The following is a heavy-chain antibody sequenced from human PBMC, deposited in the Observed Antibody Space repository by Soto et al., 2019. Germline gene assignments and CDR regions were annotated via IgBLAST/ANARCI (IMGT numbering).Heavy chain of an antibody. J-gene: IGHJ4*02. V-gene: IGHV4-39*01. Sequence: SETLSLTCTVSGGSISSSSYYWGWIRQPPGKGLEWIGSIYYSGSTYYNPSLKSRVTISVDTSKNQFSLKLSSVTAADTAVYYCARHSADEVRFDYWGQGTLVTVSS. CDR2: IYYSGST. CDR1: GGSISSSSYY. CDR3: ARHSADEVRFDY.